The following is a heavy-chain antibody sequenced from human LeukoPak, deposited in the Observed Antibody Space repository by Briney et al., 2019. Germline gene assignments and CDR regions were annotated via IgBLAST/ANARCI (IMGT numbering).Heavy chain of an antibody. Sequence: PSDTLSLTCSVSGDSVTSYYWSWIRQPPGKGLEWIGYVSYDGTTNYTPSLRSRVIMAVDTAKNHISLRLTSLSAADTAVYYCARLDCTGDGCYNHWGQGILVTVSS. CDR3: ARLDCTGDGCYNH. CDR1: GDSVTSYY. CDR2: VSYDGTT. V-gene: IGHV4-59*08. D-gene: IGHD2-8*02. J-gene: IGHJ4*02.